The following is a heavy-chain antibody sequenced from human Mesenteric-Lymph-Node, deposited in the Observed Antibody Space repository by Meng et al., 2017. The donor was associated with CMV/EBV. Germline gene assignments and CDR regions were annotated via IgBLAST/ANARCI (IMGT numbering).Heavy chain of an antibody. CDR1: GFTFSSYW. D-gene: IGHD3-16*01. CDR3: ARAYTGYYYYGMDV. Sequence: AGSLSLSCAASGFTFSSYWMSWVRQPPGKGLEWVSVIYTGGTTYYADSVKGRFTISRDKSKNALYLQMNSLSAEDTAVYYCARAYTGYYYYGMDVWGQGTTVTVSS. J-gene: IGHJ6*02. CDR2: IYTGGTT. V-gene: IGHV3-53*01.